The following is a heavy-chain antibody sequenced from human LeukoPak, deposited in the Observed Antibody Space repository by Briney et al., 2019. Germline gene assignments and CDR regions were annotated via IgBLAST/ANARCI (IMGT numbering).Heavy chain of an antibody. D-gene: IGHD3-22*01. J-gene: IGHJ4*02. CDR1: GFTFSSYW. CDR2: INSDGSST. Sequence: PGGSLRLSCAASGFTFSSYWMHWVRQAPGKGLVWVSRINSDGSSTTYADSVKGRFTMSRNNDKNTLYLQMNSLRAEDTAVYYCAAYDSSGYSFDYWGQGILVTVSS. CDR3: AAYDSSGYSFDY. V-gene: IGHV3-74*01.